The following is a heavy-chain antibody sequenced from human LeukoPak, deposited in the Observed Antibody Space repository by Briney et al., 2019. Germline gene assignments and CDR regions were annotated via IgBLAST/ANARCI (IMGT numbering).Heavy chain of an antibody. V-gene: IGHV1-18*01. CDR1: GYTFTSYG. D-gene: IGHD3-22*01. CDR2: IGAYNGNT. CDR3: ARDTNYYDSSGSDY. J-gene: IGHJ4*02. Sequence: ASVKVSCKASGYTFTSYGISWVRQAPGQGLEWMGWIGAYNGNTNYAQKLQGRVTMTTDTSTSTAYMELRSLRSDDTAVYYCARDTNYYDSSGSDYWGQGTLVTVSS.